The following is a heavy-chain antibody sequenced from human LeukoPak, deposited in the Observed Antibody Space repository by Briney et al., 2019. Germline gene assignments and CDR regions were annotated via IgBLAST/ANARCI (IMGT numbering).Heavy chain of an antibody. D-gene: IGHD1-26*01. CDR2: INNDGSST. CDR1: GFTFSTYW. J-gene: IGHJ3*02. V-gene: IGHV3-74*01. CDR3: ARDRSHGIDI. Sequence: PGGSLRLSCAASGFTFSTYWMHWVRQAPGPGLVWVSRINNDGSSTSYADSVKGRFTISRDNAKNTLYLQMNSLRAEDTAVFYCARDRSHGIDIWGQGTMVTVSS.